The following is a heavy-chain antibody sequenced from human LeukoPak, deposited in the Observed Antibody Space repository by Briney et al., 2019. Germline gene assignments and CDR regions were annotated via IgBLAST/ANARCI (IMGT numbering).Heavy chain of an antibody. Sequence: GGSLRLSCAASGFTFSSYSMNWVRQAPGRGLEWVSSISSSSSYIYYADSVKGRFTISRDNAKNSLYLQMNSLRAEDTAVYYCARERDSGVVITGMDVWGQGTTVTVSS. CDR1: GFTFSSYS. V-gene: IGHV3-21*01. CDR2: ISSSSSYI. CDR3: ARERDSGVVITGMDV. D-gene: IGHD3-3*01. J-gene: IGHJ6*02.